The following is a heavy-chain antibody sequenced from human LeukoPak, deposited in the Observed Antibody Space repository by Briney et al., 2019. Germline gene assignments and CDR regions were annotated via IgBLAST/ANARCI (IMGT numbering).Heavy chain of an antibody. CDR1: GFIFTSYS. D-gene: IGHD3-16*01. V-gene: IGHV3-48*02. J-gene: IGHJ4*02. CDR3: ARQGDLDY. Sequence: GASLRLSCAASGFIFTSYSMNWVRQAPGKGLEFVSSISSTSSATYYADSVKGRFTISRDNAKNSTYLQMNSLRDEDTAVYYCARQGDLDYWGQGTLVTVCS. CDR2: ISSTSSAT.